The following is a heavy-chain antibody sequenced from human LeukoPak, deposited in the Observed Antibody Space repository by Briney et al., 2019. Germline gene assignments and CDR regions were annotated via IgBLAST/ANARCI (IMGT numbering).Heavy chain of an antibody. V-gene: IGHV3-66*01. J-gene: IGHJ4*02. Sequence: GGSLRLSCAVSGFTVSSSYMSWVRQAPGKGLEWVSVIYSGGITDYAYSVKGRFTISRDNSKNTLHLQMNNLRAEDTAVYYCARVVIRPYYFDYWGQGTLVTVSS. CDR1: GFTVSSSY. CDR2: IYSGGIT. CDR3: ARVVIRPYYFDY. D-gene: IGHD4-23*01.